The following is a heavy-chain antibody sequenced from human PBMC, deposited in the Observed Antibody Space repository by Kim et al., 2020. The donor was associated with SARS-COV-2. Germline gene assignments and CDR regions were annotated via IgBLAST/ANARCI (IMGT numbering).Heavy chain of an antibody. CDR3: ARDGNWYQGYGDFDY. Sequence: GGSLRLSCAASGFTFDDYGMSWVRQAPGKGLEWVSGINWNGGSTGYADSVKGRFTISRDNAKNSLYLQMNSLRAEDTALYYCARDGNWYQGYGDFDYWGQGTLVTVSS. CDR1: GFTFDDYG. D-gene: IGHD5-12*01. CDR2: INWNGGST. J-gene: IGHJ4*02. V-gene: IGHV3-20*04.